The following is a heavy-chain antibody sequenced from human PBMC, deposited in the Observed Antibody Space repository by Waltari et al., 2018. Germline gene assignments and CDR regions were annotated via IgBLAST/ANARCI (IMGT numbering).Heavy chain of an antibody. V-gene: IGHV3-23*04. CDR3: ARSSTVTPNYYYYMNV. CDR2: IDSSGDNT. CDR1: GFSFSSYA. Sequence: EVQLVESGGDLVQPGGSLRLSCAASGFSFSSYALSWVRQAPGKGPEWVSAIDSSGDNTYYTDSVEGRFTISRDNSKNTLYLQMKSLRAEDTAVYYCARSSTVTPNYYYYMNVWGKGTTVTVSS. J-gene: IGHJ6*03. D-gene: IGHD4-4*01.